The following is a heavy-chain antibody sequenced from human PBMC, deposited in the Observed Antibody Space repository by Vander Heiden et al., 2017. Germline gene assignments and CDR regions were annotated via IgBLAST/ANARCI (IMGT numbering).Heavy chain of an antibody. J-gene: IGHJ3*02. D-gene: IGHD6-13*01. Sequence: QAQLVQPGPGVKKPGASAKPSRKVTGYPSTGYYMHWVRQAPGQGLEWMGWINPNSGGTNYAQKFQGRVTMTRDTSISTAYMELSRLRSDDTAVYYCAREGEQQLVRGAFDIWGQGTMVTVSS. V-gene: IGHV1-2*02. CDR1: GYPSTGYY. CDR3: AREGEQQLVRGAFDI. CDR2: INPNSGGT.